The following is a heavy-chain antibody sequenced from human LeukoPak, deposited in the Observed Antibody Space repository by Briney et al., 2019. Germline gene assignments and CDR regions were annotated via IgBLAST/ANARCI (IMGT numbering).Heavy chain of an antibody. D-gene: IGHD5-18*01. V-gene: IGHV3-48*04. CDR2: ISSSSSTI. J-gene: IGHJ4*02. CDR3: ARDYRGYSYGYFGY. Sequence: GGSLRLSCAASGFTFSSYDMHWVRQAPGKGLEWVSYISSSSSTIYYADSVKGRFTISRDNAKNSLYLQMNSLRAEDTAVYYCARDYRGYSYGYFGYWGQGTLVTVSS. CDR1: GFTFSSYD.